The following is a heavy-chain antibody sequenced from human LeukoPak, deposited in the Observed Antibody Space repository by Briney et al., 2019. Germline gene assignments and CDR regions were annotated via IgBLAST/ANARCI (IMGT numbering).Heavy chain of an antibody. CDR3: ARGRSSSRPNSPYYYGSGRYAFDI. D-gene: IGHD3-10*01. CDR2: INHSGST. V-gene: IGHV4-34*01. J-gene: IGHJ3*02. CDR1: GGSFSGYY. Sequence: PSETLSLTCAVYGGSFSGYYWSWIRQPPGKGLEWIGEINHSGSTNYNPSLKSRVTISVDTSKNQFSLKLSSVTAADTAVYYCARGRSSSRPNSPYYYGSGRYAFDIWGQGTMVTVSS.